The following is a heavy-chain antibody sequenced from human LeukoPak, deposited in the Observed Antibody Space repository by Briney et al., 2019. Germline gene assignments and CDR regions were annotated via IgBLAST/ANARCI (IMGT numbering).Heavy chain of an antibody. J-gene: IGHJ4*02. D-gene: IGHD3-3*01. CDR3: TTDWATTTTVLRFLEWARRDY. V-gene: IGHV3-15*01. CDR2: IKSKTDGGTT. Sequence: TGGSLRLSCAASGFTFSNAWMSWVRQAPGKGLEWVGRIKSKTDGGTTDYAAPVKGRFTISRDDSKNTLYLQMNSLKTEDTAVYYCTTDWATTTTVLRFLEWARRDYWGQGTLVTVSS. CDR1: GFTFSNAW.